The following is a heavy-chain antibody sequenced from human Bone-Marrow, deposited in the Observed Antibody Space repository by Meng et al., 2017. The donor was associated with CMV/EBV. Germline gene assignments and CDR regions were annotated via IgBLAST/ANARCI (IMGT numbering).Heavy chain of an antibody. CDR1: GYTFSNYD. Sequence: ASVKVSCKASGYTFSNYDIIWVRQASGQGLEWMGWINPNSGGTNYAQKFQGRVTMTRDTSISTAYMELSRLRSDDTAVYYCASQVGPAATLDYWGQGTLVTVSS. D-gene: IGHD2-2*01. V-gene: IGHV1-2*02. CDR3: ASQVGPAATLDY. CDR2: INPNSGGT. J-gene: IGHJ4*02.